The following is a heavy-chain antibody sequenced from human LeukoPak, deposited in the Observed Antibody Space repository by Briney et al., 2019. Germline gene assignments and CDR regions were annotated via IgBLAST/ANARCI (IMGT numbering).Heavy chain of an antibody. CDR1: ACSISSGDYY. CDR3: ARDGDYGFFDY. V-gene: IGHV4-30-4*01. J-gene: IGHJ4*02. Sequence: SETLSLTCTVSACSISSGDYYWSWIRQPPGKGLEWIGYIYYSGSTYYNPSLKSRVTISVDTSKNQFSLKLSSVTAADTAVYYCARDGDYGFFDYWDQRTLVTVSS. D-gene: IGHD4-17*01. CDR2: IYYSGST.